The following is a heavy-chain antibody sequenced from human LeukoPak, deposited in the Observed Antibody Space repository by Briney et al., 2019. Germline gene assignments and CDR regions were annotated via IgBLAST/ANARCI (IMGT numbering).Heavy chain of an antibody. CDR2: ISYDGSNK. Sequence: GGSLRLSCAASGFTFSSYGMHWVRQAPGKGLEWVAVISYDGSNKYYADSVKGRFTISRDNSKNTLYLQMNSVRAEDTAVYYCAKDTYPRISYYYYGMDVWGQGTTVTVSS. J-gene: IGHJ6*02. CDR1: GFTFSSYG. CDR3: AKDTYPRISYYYYGMDV. V-gene: IGHV3-30*18. D-gene: IGHD2/OR15-2a*01.